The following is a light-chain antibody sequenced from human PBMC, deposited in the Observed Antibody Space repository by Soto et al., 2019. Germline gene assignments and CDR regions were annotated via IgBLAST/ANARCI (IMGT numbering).Light chain of an antibody. V-gene: IGLV1-36*01. CDR1: TSNIGNNA. Sequence: QAVVTQPPSMSEAPRQRVTISCSGSTSNIGNNAVSWYQQLPGKAPKLLIYFDDLLPSGVSDRFSGSKSGTSASLAISGLQSEDEADYYCAAWDDSLNGQVFGGGTKLTVL. CDR3: AAWDDSLNGQV. J-gene: IGLJ2*01. CDR2: FDD.